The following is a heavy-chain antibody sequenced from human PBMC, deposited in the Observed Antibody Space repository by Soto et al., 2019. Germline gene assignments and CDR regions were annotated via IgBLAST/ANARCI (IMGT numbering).Heavy chain of an antibody. CDR1: GGSFSTDY. J-gene: IGHJ4*02. Sequence: QVQLQQWGAGLLKPSETLSLTCAVYGGSFSTDYWSWIRQPPGKGLEWIGEINPSGGTNYNPSLKSRVTTSVATSKNQFSLKLSSVTAADTAVYYCARVLAARASRDFDYWGQGTLVTVSS. D-gene: IGHD6-6*01. V-gene: IGHV4-34*01. CDR3: ARVLAARASRDFDY. CDR2: INPSGGT.